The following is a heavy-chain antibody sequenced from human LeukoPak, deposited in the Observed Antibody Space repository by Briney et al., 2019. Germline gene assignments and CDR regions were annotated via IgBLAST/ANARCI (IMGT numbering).Heavy chain of an antibody. V-gene: IGHV4-59*01. CDR1: GGSFSGYY. J-gene: IGHJ4*02. D-gene: IGHD6-19*01. CDR3: ARIHSSGWYKEYYFDY. Sequence: SETLSLTCAVYGGSFSGYYWSWIRQPPGKGLEWIGYIYYSGSTNYNPSLKSRVTISVDTSKNQFSLKLSSVTAADTAVYYCARIHSSGWYKEYYFDYWGQGTLVTVSS. CDR2: IYYSGST.